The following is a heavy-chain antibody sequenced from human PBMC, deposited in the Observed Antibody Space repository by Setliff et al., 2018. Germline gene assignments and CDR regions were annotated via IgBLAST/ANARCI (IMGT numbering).Heavy chain of an antibody. CDR3: ARDVQGGGYPGY. Sequence: GGSLRLSCAASGFTVSSSYMSWVRQAPGKGLEWVSIIYSGGYTNYADSVKGRFTISRDNSKNTLYLQMNSLRAEGTAVYYCARDVQGGGYPGYWGQGTLVTVSS. J-gene: IGHJ4*02. D-gene: IGHD3-22*01. V-gene: IGHV3-53*01. CDR2: IYSGGYT. CDR1: GFTVSSSY.